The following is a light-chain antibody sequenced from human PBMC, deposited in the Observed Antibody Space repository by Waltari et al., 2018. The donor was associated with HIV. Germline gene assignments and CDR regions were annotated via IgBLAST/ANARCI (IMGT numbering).Light chain of an antibody. CDR3: AAWDDSLSRPV. CDR2: RNN. J-gene: IGLJ3*02. Sequence: QSVLTQPPSASGTPGQRVTISCSGSSSNIGTFYVYWYQQLPGTAPKLLIYRNNQRPSGVPDRVSGSKSGTSASLAISGLRSEDEADYYCAAWDDSLSRPVFGGGTKLTVL. CDR1: SSNIGTFY. V-gene: IGLV1-47*01.